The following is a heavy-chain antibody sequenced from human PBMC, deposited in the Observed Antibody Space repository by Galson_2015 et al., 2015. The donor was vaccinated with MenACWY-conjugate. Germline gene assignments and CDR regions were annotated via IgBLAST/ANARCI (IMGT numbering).Heavy chain of an antibody. CDR1: GFSLSSNGMC. D-gene: IGHD4/OR15-4a*01. V-gene: IGHV2-70*11. J-gene: IGHJ6*02. CDR3: ARIPYIAPRCFYYGDDV. CDR2: IDWDDDK. Sequence: PALVKPTQTLTLTCSFSGFSLSSNGMCVSWIRQPPGKALEWLARIDWDDDKYYNTFLETRLTISKDTSKNQVVLTMTNMDPVDTATYYCARIPYIAPRCFYYGDDVWGQGTTLSVSS.